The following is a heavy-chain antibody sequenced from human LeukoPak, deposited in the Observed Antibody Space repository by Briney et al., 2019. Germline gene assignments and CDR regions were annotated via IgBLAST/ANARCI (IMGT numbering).Heavy chain of an antibody. J-gene: IGHJ5*02. V-gene: IGHV4-39*01. D-gene: IGHD4-17*01. CDR2: IYYNGST. CDR1: GGSISSSSYY. CDR3: ARHWATVTTFYVDFGWFDP. Sequence: SETLSLTCTVSGGSISSSSYYWGWIRQPPGKGLEWIGSIYYNGSTYYNPSLKSRVTISVDTSKNQFSLKLSSVTAADTAVYYCARHWATVTTFYVDFGWFDPWGQGTMVTVSS.